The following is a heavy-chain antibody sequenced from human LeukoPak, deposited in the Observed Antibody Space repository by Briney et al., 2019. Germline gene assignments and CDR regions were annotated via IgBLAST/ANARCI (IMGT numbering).Heavy chain of an antibody. CDR1: GFTFSSYW. CDR3: AREGRVSGYDFDC. V-gene: IGHV3-74*03. D-gene: IGHD5-12*01. Sequence: GGSLRLSCAASGFTFSSYWMHWVRQAPGKGLVWVSRINSDGSGITYADSVKGRFTISRDNAKNTLYLQMNSLRVEDTAVYYCAREGRVSGYDFDCWGQGTLVTVSS. J-gene: IGHJ4*02. CDR2: INSDGSGI.